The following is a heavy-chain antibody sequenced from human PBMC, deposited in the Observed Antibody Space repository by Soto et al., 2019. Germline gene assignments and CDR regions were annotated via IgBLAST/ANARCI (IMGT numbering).Heavy chain of an antibody. CDR3: ARDLGSWYGGQNWFDP. Sequence: QVQLQESGPGLVKPSGTLSLTCIVSGGSISSTNWWSWVRQPPGKGLEWIGEIYYSGSTNYNPSLKSRVTISVDKPKNQFSLKLSSVTAADTAVYYCARDLGSWYGGQNWFDPWGQGTLVTVSS. J-gene: IGHJ5*02. CDR2: IYYSGST. CDR1: GGSISSTNW. V-gene: IGHV4-4*02. D-gene: IGHD6-13*01.